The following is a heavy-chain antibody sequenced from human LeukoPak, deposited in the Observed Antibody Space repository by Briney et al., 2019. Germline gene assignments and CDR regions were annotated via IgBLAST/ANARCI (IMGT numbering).Heavy chain of an antibody. CDR1: GYTFTGYY. D-gene: IGHD2-2*01. J-gene: IGHJ5*02. V-gene: IGHV1-2*02. CDR3: ARGVRPHCSSTSCYRAKGDWFDP. Sequence: ASVKVSCKASGYTFTGYYMHWVRQAPGQGLERMGWINPNSGGTNYAQKFQGRVTMTRDTSIGTAYMELSRLRSDDTAVYYCARGVRPHCSSTSCYRAKGDWFDPWGQGTLVTVSS. CDR2: INPNSGGT.